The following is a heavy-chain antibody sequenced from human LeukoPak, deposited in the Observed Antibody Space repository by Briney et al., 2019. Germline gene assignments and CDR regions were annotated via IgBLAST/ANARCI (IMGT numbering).Heavy chain of an antibody. CDR2: INHSGST. J-gene: IGHJ6*02. Sequence: PSETLSLTCAVYGGSFSGYYWSWIRQPPGKGLEWIGEINHSGSTNYNPSLKSRVTISVDTSKNQFSLKLSSVTAADTAVYYCARARGRAATVNSYYYYGMDVWGQGTTVTVSS. D-gene: IGHD4-11*01. CDR3: ARARGRAATVNSYYYYGMDV. V-gene: IGHV4-34*01. CDR1: GGSFSGYY.